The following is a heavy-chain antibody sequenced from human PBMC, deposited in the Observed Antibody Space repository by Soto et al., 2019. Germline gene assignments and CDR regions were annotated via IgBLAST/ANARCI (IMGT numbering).Heavy chain of an antibody. CDR2: ISAYNGNT. D-gene: IGHD1-1*01. J-gene: IGHJ5*02. Sequence: QVQLVQSGAEVKKPGASVKVSCKASGYTFTSHGISGSRQASGQGLEWMGWISAYNGNTKYAQKLQGRVPITTDTSACTAYMVLRSLRSEATAVYYCARHEAYNWPDGGWCDPGGQGTLVTVSS. CDR1: GYTFTSHG. V-gene: IGHV1-18*01. CDR3: ARHEAYNWPDGGWCDP.